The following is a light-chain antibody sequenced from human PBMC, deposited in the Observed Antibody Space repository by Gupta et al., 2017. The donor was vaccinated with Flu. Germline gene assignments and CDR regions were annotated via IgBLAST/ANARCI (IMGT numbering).Light chain of an antibody. CDR2: EDR. CDR1: DIEMTR. CDR3: HVWASSSIQGG. J-gene: IGLJ3*02. V-gene: IGLV3-21*02. Sequence: GQTAKITCGGDDIEMTRFPWNKQRPGQAPILVVYEDRHRPSGIPERFSGSNSKNMATLTISRLEAGDEADYYCHVWASSSIQGGFGGGTKLTVL.